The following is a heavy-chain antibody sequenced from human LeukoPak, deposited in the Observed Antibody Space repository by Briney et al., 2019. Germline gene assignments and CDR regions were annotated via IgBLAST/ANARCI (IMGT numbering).Heavy chain of an antibody. J-gene: IGHJ4*02. V-gene: IGHV5-51*01. CDR1: GYSFTSYW. Sequence: HGESLKISCKGSGYSFTSYWIGWVRQMPGKGLEWIGIIYPGDSDTRYSPSFQGQVTISADKSISTAYLQWNSLKASDTAMYYCARPGRAARPGSFVDYWGQGTLVTVSS. D-gene: IGHD6-6*01. CDR3: ARPGRAARPGSFVDY. CDR2: IYPGDSDT.